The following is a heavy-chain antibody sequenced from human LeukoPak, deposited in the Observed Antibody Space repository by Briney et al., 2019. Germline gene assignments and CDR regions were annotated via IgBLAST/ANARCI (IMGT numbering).Heavy chain of an antibody. D-gene: IGHD5/OR15-5a*01. CDR2: LNPNSGDT. CDR1: GFPFTAYY. CDR3: ARYIADLRFQKLLDP. Sequence: ASVKVSCKASGFPFTAYYFHWVRQAPGQGLEWMAWLNPNSGDTNYAQKFQGRVTMTRDTSISTAYMEVSRLRPDDTAVYYCARYIADLRFQKLLDPWGQGTLVTVSS. J-gene: IGHJ5*02. V-gene: IGHV1-2*02.